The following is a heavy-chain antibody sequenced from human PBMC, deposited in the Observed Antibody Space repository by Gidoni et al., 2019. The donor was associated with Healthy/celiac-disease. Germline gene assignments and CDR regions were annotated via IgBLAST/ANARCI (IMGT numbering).Heavy chain of an antibody. CDR1: GYSFTSYW. CDR2: IDPSDSYT. Sequence: EVQLVQSGAEVKKPGESLRISCKGSGYSFTSYWISWVRQMPGKGLEWMGRIDPSDSYTNYSPSFQGHVTISADKSISTAYLQWSSLKASDTAMYYCARHPIRWLMASGYYYYGMDVWGQGTTVTVSS. D-gene: IGHD2-21*01. J-gene: IGHJ6*02. V-gene: IGHV5-10-1*03. CDR3: ARHPIRWLMASGYYYYGMDV.